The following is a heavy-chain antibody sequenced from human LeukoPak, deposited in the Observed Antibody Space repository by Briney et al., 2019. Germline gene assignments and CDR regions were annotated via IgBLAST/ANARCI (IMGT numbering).Heavy chain of an antibody. Sequence: PSETLSLTCTVSGGSISSYYWSWIRQPPGKGLEWIGEINHSGSTNYNPSLKSRVTISVDTSKNQFSLKLSSVTAADTAVYYCARGRWWNDSSGYYYYWGQGTLVTVSS. CDR3: ARGRWWNDSSGYYYY. J-gene: IGHJ4*02. CDR1: GGSISSYY. V-gene: IGHV4-34*01. D-gene: IGHD3-22*01. CDR2: INHSGST.